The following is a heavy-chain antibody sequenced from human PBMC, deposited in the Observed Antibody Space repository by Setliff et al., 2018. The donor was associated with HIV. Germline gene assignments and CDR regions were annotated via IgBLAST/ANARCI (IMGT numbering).Heavy chain of an antibody. CDR3: ARGSLNYLDY. CDR2: IYYSGTT. D-gene: IGHD3-9*01. CDR1: GDSVSSASYY. J-gene: IGHJ4*02. V-gene: IGHV4-61*01. Sequence: KSSETLSLTCTVSGDSVSSASYYWSWIRQPPGKGLEWIGYIYYSGTTKYNPSLKSRLTLSVDTSKNEFSLNLTSVTAADTAVYYCARGSLNYLDYWGQGALVTVSS.